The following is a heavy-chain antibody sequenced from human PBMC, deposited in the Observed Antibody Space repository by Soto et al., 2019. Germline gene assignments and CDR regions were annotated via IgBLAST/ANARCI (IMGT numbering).Heavy chain of an antibody. CDR2: ISYDGSNK. D-gene: IGHD3-10*01. CDR3: AKDRGITMVRGAPDY. V-gene: IGHV3-30*18. CDR1: GLTFSSYG. J-gene: IGHJ4*02. Sequence: GVSLRLSCAASGLTFSSYGMHWVRQAPGKGLEWVAVISYDGSNKYYADSVKGRFTISRDNSKNTLYLQMNSLRAEDTAVYYCAKDRGITMVRGAPDYWGQGTLVTVSS.